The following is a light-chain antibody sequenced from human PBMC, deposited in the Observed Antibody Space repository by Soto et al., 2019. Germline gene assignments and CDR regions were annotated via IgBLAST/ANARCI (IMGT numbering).Light chain of an antibody. CDR1: NIGSKS. Sequence: SYELTQPTSVSVAPGKTATITCGGNNIGSKSVHWYLQKPGQAHVLGIYYDSDRPSGIPERFSGSNSGNMATLNISSVEAGDEADYYCHVWDSSSDHVVFGGGTKLTVL. CDR3: HVWDSSSDHVV. CDR2: YDS. J-gene: IGLJ2*01. V-gene: IGLV3-21*04.